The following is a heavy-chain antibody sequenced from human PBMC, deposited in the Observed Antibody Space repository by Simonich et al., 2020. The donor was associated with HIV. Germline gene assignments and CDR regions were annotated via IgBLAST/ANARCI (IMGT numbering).Heavy chain of an antibody. D-gene: IGHD4-17*01. CDR2: INHSGNT. J-gene: IGHJ4*02. V-gene: IGHV4-34*01. CDR1: GGSFSGYY. Sequence: QVQLQQWGAGLLKPSETLSLTCAVYGGSFSGYYWSWIRQPPGKGLEWIGEINHSGNTNYNPSLKGRVTISVDTSKNQFSLKLSSVTAADTAVYYCARRHPTTVTTPYFDYWGQGTLVTVSS. CDR3: ARRHPTTVTTPYFDY.